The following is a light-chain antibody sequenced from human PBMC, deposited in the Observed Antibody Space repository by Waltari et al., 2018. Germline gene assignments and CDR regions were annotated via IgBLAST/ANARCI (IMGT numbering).Light chain of an antibody. CDR3: QTGGHGTWV. CDR1: SGHSSNV. J-gene: IGLJ3*02. V-gene: IGLV4-69*01. CDR2: VNRDGSP. Sequence: QLVLTQSPSASASLGASVKLTCTLSSGHSSNVIASLQQQPEKGPRYLRKVNRDGSPSKGDEIPDRFSGSSSGAERYLTISSLQSEDEADYYCQTGGHGTWVFGGGTKLTVL.